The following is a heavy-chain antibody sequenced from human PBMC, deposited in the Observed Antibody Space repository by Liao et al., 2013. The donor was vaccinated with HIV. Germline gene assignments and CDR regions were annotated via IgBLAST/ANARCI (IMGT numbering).Heavy chain of an antibody. CDR3: ARRIAARPNNWFDP. CDR2: IFHTGRT. CDR1: GGPITSGDSY. V-gene: IGHV4-30-4*08. D-gene: IGHD6-6*01. Sequence: QVQLQVSGPGLVKPSQTLSLTCSVSGGPITSGDSYWGWIRQSPGKGLEWIGYIFHTGRTYYNPSLKSRVTISLDTSKNEFSLRLRSVTAADTAVYYCARRIAARPNNWFDPWGQGTLVIVSS. J-gene: IGHJ5*02.